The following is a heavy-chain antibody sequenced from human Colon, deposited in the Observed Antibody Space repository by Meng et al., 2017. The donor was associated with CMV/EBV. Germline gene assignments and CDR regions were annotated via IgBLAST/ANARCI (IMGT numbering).Heavy chain of an antibody. J-gene: IGHJ5*02. D-gene: IGHD3-10*01. CDR1: TSYG. CDR3: ARDQFRDHRTREAVRAGWFDP. CDR2: ISTYNGYA. V-gene: IGHV1-18*01. Sequence: TSYGINWVRQAPGQGLEWMGWISTYNGYAHYTQRFQDRVTMTTDTSTSTVYMELRSLTSDDTAVYYCARDQFRDHRTREAVRAGWFDPWGQGTLVTVSS.